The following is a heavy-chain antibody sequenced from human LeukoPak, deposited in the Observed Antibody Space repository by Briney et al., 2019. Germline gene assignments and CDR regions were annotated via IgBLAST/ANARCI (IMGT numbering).Heavy chain of an antibody. Sequence: GGSLRLSCAASGFTFSNSWMNWVRQAPGKGLEWVGRIKSKTDGGTTDYAAPVKGRFTISRDDSKNTLYLQMNGLKTEDTAVYYCTRQDTMVRGVLDYWGQGTLVTVSS. D-gene: IGHD3-10*01. CDR3: TRQDTMVRGVLDY. J-gene: IGHJ4*02. V-gene: IGHV3-15*01. CDR1: GFTFSNSW. CDR2: IKSKTDGGTT.